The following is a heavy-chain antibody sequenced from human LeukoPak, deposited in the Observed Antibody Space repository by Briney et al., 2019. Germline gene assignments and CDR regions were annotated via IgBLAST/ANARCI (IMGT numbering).Heavy chain of an antibody. J-gene: IGHJ5*02. CDR2: ISGSGGST. CDR3: AKGGGSGSYYNAGWFDP. V-gene: IGHV3-23*01. D-gene: IGHD3-10*01. Sequence: GGSLRLSCAASGFTFSSYAMSWVRQAPGKGLEWVSAISGSGGSTYYADSVKGRFTISRDNSKDTLYLQMNSLRAEDTAVYYCAKGGGSGSYYNAGWFDPWGQGTLVTVSS. CDR1: GFTFSSYA.